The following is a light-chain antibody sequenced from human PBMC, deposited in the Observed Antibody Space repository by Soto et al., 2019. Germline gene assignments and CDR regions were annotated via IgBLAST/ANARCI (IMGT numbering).Light chain of an antibody. CDR2: KAS. CDR3: QQYNDRWT. J-gene: IGKJ1*01. Sequence: DIQMTQSPSTLSASVGDRVTITCRASQSISRWLAWYQQKPGKAPNLLIYKASTLQSGVPSRFSGGGSGTEFTLTISSLQRDDCGTYYCQQYNDRWTFGQGTKVEIK. CDR1: QSISRW. V-gene: IGKV1-5*03.